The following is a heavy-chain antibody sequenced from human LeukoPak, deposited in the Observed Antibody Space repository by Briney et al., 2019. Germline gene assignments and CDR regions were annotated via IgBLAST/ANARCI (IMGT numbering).Heavy chain of an antibody. J-gene: IGHJ3*02. V-gene: IGHV1-2*02. D-gene: IGHD5-12*01. CDR3: ATHFPRGFRAYPISFSDPLHI. CDR1: GYSFTGYY. Sequence: ASVKVSCKASGYSFTGYYRHWVRQAPGQGFEWMGWINPFSGCSNYPQNFQGRVPMTRATSISTAYLEVTRLTSHDTAIYFCATHFPRGFRAYPISFSDPLHIWGQGTMVTVSS. CDR2: INPFSGCS.